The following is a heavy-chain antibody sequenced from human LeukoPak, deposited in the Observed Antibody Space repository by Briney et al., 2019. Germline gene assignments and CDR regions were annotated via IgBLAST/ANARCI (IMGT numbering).Heavy chain of an antibody. V-gene: IGHV3-23*01. CDR1: GFTFSSYA. J-gene: IGHJ4*02. Sequence: GGSLRLSCAASGFTFSSYAMSWVRQAPGKGLEWVSAIIGSGGTAFYADSVKGRFTISRDNSKNTLYLQMNSLRAEDTAVYYCARTHNRKEDYWGQGTLVTVSS. D-gene: IGHD1-14*01. CDR2: IIGSGGTA. CDR3: ARTHNRKEDY.